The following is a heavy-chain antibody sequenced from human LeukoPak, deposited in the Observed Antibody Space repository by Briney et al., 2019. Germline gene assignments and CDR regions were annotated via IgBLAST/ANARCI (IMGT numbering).Heavy chain of an antibody. V-gene: IGHV3-48*03. Sequence: PGGSLRLSCAASGFTFSSYEMNWVRQAPGKGLGWVSYISSSGSTIYYADSVKGRFTISRDNAKNSLYLQMNSLRAEDTAVYYCARAPPYYYGSGSSPSHAFDIWGQGTMVTVSS. CDR3: ARAPPYYYGSGSSPSHAFDI. CDR1: GFTFSSYE. J-gene: IGHJ3*02. D-gene: IGHD3-10*01. CDR2: ISSSGSTI.